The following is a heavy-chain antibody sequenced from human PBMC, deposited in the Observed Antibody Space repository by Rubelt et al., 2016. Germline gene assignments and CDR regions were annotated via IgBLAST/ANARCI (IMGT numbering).Heavy chain of an antibody. V-gene: IGHV4-39*07. J-gene: IGHJ3*02. D-gene: IGHD3-22*01. Sequence: QLQLQESGPGLVKPSETLSLTCTVSGGSISSSSYYWGWIRQPPGKVLEWIGSIYYSGSTYYNPSLKCRVTISVDTSKNQVCLKRSSVTAADTAVYYGARGTDSGRSFDIWGQGTMVTVSS. CDR2: IYYSGST. CDR1: GGSISSSSYY. CDR3: ARGTDSGRSFDI.